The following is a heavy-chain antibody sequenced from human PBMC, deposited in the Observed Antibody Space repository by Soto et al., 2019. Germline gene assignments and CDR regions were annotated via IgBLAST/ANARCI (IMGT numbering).Heavy chain of an antibody. CDR3: AADSTTVTYYYYYYGMDV. CDR1: GFTFTSSA. Sequence: QMQLVQSGPEVKKPGTSVKVSCKASGFTFTSSAVQWVRQARGQRLEWIGWIVVGSGNTNYAQKFQERVTITRDMSTSTAYMELSSLRSEDTAVYYCAADSTTVTYYYYYYGMDVWGQGTTVTVSS. CDR2: IVVGSGNT. D-gene: IGHD4-17*01. V-gene: IGHV1-58*01. J-gene: IGHJ6*02.